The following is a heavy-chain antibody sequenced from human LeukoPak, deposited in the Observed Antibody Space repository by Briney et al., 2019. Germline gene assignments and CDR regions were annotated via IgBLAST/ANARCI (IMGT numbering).Heavy chain of an antibody. CDR3: ARIGLGYYYFDY. CDR1: GFTFSSYW. Sequence: TGGSLRLSCAASGFTFSSYWMSWVRQAQGKGREWVANIKQDGSEKYYVDSVKGRFTISRDNAKNSLYLQMNSLRAEDTAVYYCARIGLGYYYFDYWGQGTLVTVSS. V-gene: IGHV3-7*01. J-gene: IGHJ4*02. D-gene: IGHD1-26*01. CDR2: IKQDGSEK.